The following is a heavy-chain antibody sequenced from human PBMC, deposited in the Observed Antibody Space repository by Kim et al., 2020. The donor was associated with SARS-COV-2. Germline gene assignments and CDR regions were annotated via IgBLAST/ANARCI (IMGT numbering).Heavy chain of an antibody. CDR3: ARGPTPSSSSWYYRYLDY. D-gene: IGHD6-13*01. Sequence: GGSLRLSCAASGFTFSSYSMNWVRQAPGKGLEWVSSISSSSSYIYYADSVKGRFTISRDNAKNSLYLQMNSLRAEDTAVYYCARGPTPSSSSWYYRYLDYWGQGTLVTVSS. V-gene: IGHV3-21*01. CDR1: GFTFSSYS. CDR2: ISSSSSYI. J-gene: IGHJ4*02.